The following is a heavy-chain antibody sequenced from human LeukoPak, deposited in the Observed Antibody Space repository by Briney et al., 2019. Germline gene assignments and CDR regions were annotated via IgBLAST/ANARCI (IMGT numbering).Heavy chain of an antibody. J-gene: IGHJ4*02. Sequence: GASVKVSCKASGYTFTGYYMHWVRQAPGQGLEWMGWINPNSGGANYAQKFQGWVTTTRDTSISTAYMELSRLRSDDTAVYYCARGEGSSWYLVYYWGQGTLVTVSS. V-gene: IGHV1-2*04. CDR3: ARGEGSSWYLVYY. CDR2: INPNSGGA. CDR1: GYTFTGYY. D-gene: IGHD6-13*01.